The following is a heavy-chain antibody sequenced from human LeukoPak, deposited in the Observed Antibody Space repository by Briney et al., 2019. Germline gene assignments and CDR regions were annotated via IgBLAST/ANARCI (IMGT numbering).Heavy chain of an antibody. V-gene: IGHV3-64*01. J-gene: IGHJ6*03. D-gene: IGHD3-3*02. Sequence: GGSLRLSCAASGFTFSRYAMHWVRQAPGMGLEHVSTISYNGDGTDYANSVKGRFTISRDNSKNTLSLQVGSLRPEDMAVYYCARGHFWSGYSYQDYYYYMDVWGKGTTVTVSS. CDR3: ARGHFWSGYSYQDYYYYMDV. CDR1: GFTFSRYA. CDR2: ISYNGDGT.